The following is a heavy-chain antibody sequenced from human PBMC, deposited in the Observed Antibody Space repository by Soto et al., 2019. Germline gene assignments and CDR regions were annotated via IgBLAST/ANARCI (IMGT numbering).Heavy chain of an antibody. CDR2: IIPILGIA. D-gene: IGHD3-10*02. Sequence: ASVKVSCKASGGTFSRYTISWVRQAPGQGLEWMGRIIPILGIANYAQKFQGRVTITADKSTSTAYMELSSLRSEDTAVYYCARDHVSGGDYYYYGMDVWGQGTTVTVSS. J-gene: IGHJ6*02. CDR1: GGTFSRYT. V-gene: IGHV1-69*04. CDR3: ARDHVSGGDYYYYGMDV.